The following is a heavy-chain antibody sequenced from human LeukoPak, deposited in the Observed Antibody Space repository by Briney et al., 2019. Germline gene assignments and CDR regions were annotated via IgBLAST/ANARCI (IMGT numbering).Heavy chain of an antibody. D-gene: IGHD2-21*02. J-gene: IGHJ4*02. V-gene: IGHV5-51*01. CDR1: GYSFTSYW. CDR3: ARLRTLWGDCAPFDY. CDR2: IYPGDSDT. Sequence: GESLKISCKGSGYSFTSYWIGWVRQMPGKGLEWMGIIYPGDSDTRYSPSFQGQVTISADKSISTAYLQWSSLKASDTAMYYCARLRTLWGDCAPFDYWGQGTLVTVSS.